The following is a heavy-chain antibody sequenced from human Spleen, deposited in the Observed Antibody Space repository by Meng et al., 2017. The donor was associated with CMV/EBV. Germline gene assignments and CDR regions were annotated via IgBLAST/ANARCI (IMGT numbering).Heavy chain of an antibody. CDR2: INLYSGGT. D-gene: IGHD6-6*01. V-gene: IGHV1-2*02. Sequence: ASVKVSCKASGVTFDSYGINWARQAPGQGLEWMGWINLYSGGTNYALLFQGRVTMTRDTSINTAYMELSSLRSDDTAVYYCAILAPRGYWGQGTLVTVSS. CDR3: AILAPRGY. CDR1: GVTFDSYG. J-gene: IGHJ4*02.